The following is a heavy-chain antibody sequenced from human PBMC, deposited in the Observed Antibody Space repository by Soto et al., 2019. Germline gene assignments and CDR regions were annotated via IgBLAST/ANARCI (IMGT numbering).Heavy chain of an antibody. J-gene: IGHJ4*02. Sequence: EVQLVESGGGLVQPGGSLRLSCAASGFTFNTYNMNWVRHVPGKGLEWVSYISSSSSTIHYADSVEGRFTISRDNAKNSLYLQMSSLRAEDTAVYYCASAKTGQNKPYDSSGYHCDYWGQGTLVTVSS. V-gene: IGHV3-48*01. CDR3: ASAKTGQNKPYDSSGYHCDY. CDR1: GFTFNTYN. CDR2: ISSSSSTI. D-gene: IGHD3-22*01.